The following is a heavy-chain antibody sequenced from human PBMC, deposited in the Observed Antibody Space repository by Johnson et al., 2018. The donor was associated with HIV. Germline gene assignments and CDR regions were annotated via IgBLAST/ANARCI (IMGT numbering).Heavy chain of an antibody. CDR3: ARLRVYSGYDSCDI. J-gene: IGHJ3*02. Sequence: VQLVESGGGLVQPGGSLRLSCAASGFSFSNYAMSWVRQAPGKGLEWVSVISGSGGGTYYADSVKGRFTISRDNSKNTLYLQMNSLRAEDTAVYYCARLRVYSGYDSCDIWGQGTMVTVSS. V-gene: IGHV3-23*04. D-gene: IGHD5-12*01. CDR2: ISGSGGGT. CDR1: GFSFSNYA.